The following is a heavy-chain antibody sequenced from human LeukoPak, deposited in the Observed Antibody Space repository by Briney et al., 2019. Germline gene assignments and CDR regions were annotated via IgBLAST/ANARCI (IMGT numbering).Heavy chain of an antibody. D-gene: IGHD6-19*01. Sequence: SETLSLTCTVSGGSISSYYWSWIRQPPGQGQDWIGYIYYSGSTNYNPSLTSRVTISVDTSKIQFSLKLSSVTAADTAVYYCARVLGGGWYYFDYWGQGTLVTVSS. CDR2: IYYSGST. V-gene: IGHV4-59*01. CDR3: ARVLGGGWYYFDY. CDR1: GGSISSYY. J-gene: IGHJ4*02.